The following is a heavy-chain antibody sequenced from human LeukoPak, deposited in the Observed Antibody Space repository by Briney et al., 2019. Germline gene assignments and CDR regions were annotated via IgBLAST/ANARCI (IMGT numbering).Heavy chain of an antibody. J-gene: IGHJ5*02. Sequence: ASVTVSFKASGYTFTCYGCHWVGPAPAQGLEWMGLSSAYNGSTNFAQKLQGRLSMTTDRYTSKDYMELSRPRSSGTDVGYCARDPVVPAAMFVADWFDPWGQGTLVTVSS. CDR3: ARDPVVPAAMFVADWFDP. CDR2: SSAYNGST. V-gene: IGHV1-18*01. D-gene: IGHD2-2*01. CDR1: GYTFTCYG.